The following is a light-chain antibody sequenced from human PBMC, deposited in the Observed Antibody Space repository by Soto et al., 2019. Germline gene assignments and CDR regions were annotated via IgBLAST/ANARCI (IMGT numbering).Light chain of an antibody. J-gene: IGKJ4*01. CDR2: DAS. CDR3: QQRSNWPALT. CDR1: RSVSSY. V-gene: IGKV3-11*01. Sequence: EILFTQSPATLSLSPGDRATLSCRASRSVSSYLAWYQQKPGQAPRLLIYDASNRATGIPARFSGSGSGTDVTLTISSLEPADFAVYYCQQRSNWPALTFGGGTKVDIK.